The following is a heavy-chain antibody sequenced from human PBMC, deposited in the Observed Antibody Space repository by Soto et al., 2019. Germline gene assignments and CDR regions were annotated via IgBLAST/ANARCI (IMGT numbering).Heavy chain of an antibody. Sequence: ASVKVSCKVCGYTLTELSMHWVRQAPGKGLEWMGGFDPEDGETIYAQKFQGRVTMTEDTSTDTAYMELSSLRSEDTAVYYCATLYSGSYYFDYWGQGTLVTV. D-gene: IGHD1-26*01. CDR1: GYTLTELS. J-gene: IGHJ4*02. CDR3: ATLYSGSYYFDY. CDR2: FDPEDGET. V-gene: IGHV1-24*01.